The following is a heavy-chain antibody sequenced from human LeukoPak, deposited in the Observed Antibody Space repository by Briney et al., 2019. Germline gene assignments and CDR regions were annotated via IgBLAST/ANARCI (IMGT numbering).Heavy chain of an antibody. D-gene: IGHD3-3*02. CDR2: ISTSGGST. J-gene: IGHJ4*02. Sequence: GGSLRLSCAASEFPFSNYGMSWVRQAPGKGLEWVSSISTSGGSTYYADSVKGRFTISRDNSKDTLYLQMNSLRAEDTAVYYCARGAFDWGQGTLVTVSS. CDR1: EFPFSNYG. CDR3: ARGAFD. V-gene: IGHV3-23*01.